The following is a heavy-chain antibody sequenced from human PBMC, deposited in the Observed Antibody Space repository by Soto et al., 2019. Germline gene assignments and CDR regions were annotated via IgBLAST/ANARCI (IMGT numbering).Heavy chain of an antibody. D-gene: IGHD3-3*01. J-gene: IGHJ4*02. V-gene: IGHV3-23*01. CDR2: ITANSGST. CDR3: AKSPEWPYRYFDY. CDR1: GFTFSSYA. Sequence: EMQLLESGGGLVQPGGSLRLSCAASGFTFSSYAMVWVRQAPGKGLEWVSTITANSGSTAYGDSVKGRFTISRDNSKSTLYLQMNSLRVEDTAAYYCAKSPEWPYRYFDYWGQGTLVTVSS.